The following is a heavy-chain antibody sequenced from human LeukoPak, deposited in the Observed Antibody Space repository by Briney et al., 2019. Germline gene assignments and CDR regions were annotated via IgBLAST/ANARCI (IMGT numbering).Heavy chain of an antibody. D-gene: IGHD3-22*01. Sequence: GGSLRLSCAASGLTSTSYWMTWVRQAPGKGLEWVANINEDGSEIYYVDSVRGRFTVSRDNAKKSLYLQMNSLGAEDTAVYYCARRSQTYESSCYWVDSLDYWGQGTPVTVSS. CDR3: ARRSQTYESSCYWVDSLDY. CDR1: GLTSTSYW. CDR2: INEDGSEI. J-gene: IGHJ4*02. V-gene: IGHV3-7*01.